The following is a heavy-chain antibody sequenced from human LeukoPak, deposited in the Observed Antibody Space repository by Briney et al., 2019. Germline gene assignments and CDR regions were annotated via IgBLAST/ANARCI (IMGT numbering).Heavy chain of an antibody. CDR2: INWNGGST. CDR1: GFTFDDYG. Sequence: RTGGSLRLSCAASGFTFDDYGMSWVRQTPGKGLEWVSGINWNGGSTAYADSVKGRFTISRDNSKNTLYLQMNSLRAEDTAVYYCAKDSSWGGFDYWGQGTLVTVSS. V-gene: IGHV3-20*04. CDR3: AKDSSWGGFDY. J-gene: IGHJ4*02. D-gene: IGHD6-13*01.